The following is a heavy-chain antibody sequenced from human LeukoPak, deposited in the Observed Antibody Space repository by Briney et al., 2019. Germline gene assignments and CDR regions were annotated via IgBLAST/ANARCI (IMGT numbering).Heavy chain of an antibody. J-gene: IGHJ5*02. CDR3: ARVVTPRYCSSTSCYWKGWFDP. Sequence: GGSLRLSCAASGFTLSTYAMSWVRQTPGKGLEWVAATSSSDAGTYHADSVRGRFTISRDNSKNTLYLQMNSLRAEDAAVYYCARVVTPRYCSSTSCYWKGWFDPWGQGTLVTVSS. D-gene: IGHD2-2*01. CDR1: GFTLSTYA. CDR2: TSSSDAGT. V-gene: IGHV3-23*01.